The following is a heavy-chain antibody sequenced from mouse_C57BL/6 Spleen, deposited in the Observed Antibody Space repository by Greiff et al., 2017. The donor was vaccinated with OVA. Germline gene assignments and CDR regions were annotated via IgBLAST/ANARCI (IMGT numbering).Heavy chain of an antibody. J-gene: IGHJ4*01. CDR1: GYTFTDYN. CDR3: ARSIDGTDYAMDY. V-gene: IGHV1-18*01. D-gene: IGHD4-1*01. Sequence: VQLKESGPELVKPGASVKIPCKASGYTFTDYNMDWVKQSHGKSLEWIGDINPNNGGTIYNQKFKGKATLTVDKSSSTAYMELRSLTSEDTAVYYGARSIDGTDYAMDYWGQGTSVTVSS. CDR2: INPNNGGT.